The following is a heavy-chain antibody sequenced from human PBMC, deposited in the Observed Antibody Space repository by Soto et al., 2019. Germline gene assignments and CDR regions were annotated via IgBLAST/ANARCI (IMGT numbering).Heavy chain of an antibody. CDR2: IYYCGST. CDR1: GGSISSYY. Sequence: HVQLQESGPGLVKPSETLSLTCTVSGGSISSYYWSWIRQPPGKGLEWIGYIYYCGSTNYNPSLMGRVTRSVATAKEQFSLTLSSVTAADTAVYYCASDYVGSFDSWCQGTLVTVSS. CDR3: ASDYVGSFDS. V-gene: IGHV4-59*01. J-gene: IGHJ4*02. D-gene: IGHD2-15*01.